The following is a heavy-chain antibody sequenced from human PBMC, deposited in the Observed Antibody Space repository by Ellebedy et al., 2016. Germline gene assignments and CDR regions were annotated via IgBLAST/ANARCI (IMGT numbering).Heavy chain of an antibody. Sequence: SETLSLXCAVYGGSFSGYYWSWIRQPPGKGLEWIGEINHSGSTNYNPSLKSRVTISVDTSKNQFSLKLSSVTAANTAVYFCAREGEKGYGDFEHWGPGTLVTVSS. J-gene: IGHJ1*01. CDR1: GGSFSGYY. V-gene: IGHV4-34*01. D-gene: IGHD4-17*01. CDR3: AREGEKGYGDFEH. CDR2: INHSGST.